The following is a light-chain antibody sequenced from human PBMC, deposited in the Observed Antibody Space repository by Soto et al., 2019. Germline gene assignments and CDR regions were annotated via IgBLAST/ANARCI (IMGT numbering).Light chain of an antibody. CDR3: ISYTTSVTYV. Sequence: QSALTQPASVSGSPGQSITISCTGTSSDVGGYNYVSWYQQHPGKAPKLMISGVSNRPSGVSNRFSCSKSGNTASLTISGLQTEDEADYYCISYTTSVTYVFGTGTKVTVL. CDR2: GVS. J-gene: IGLJ1*01. V-gene: IGLV2-14*01. CDR1: SSDVGGYNY.